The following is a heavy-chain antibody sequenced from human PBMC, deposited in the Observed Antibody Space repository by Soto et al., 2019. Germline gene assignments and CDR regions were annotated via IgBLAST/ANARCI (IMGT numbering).Heavy chain of an antibody. CDR3: ARVTIFGVVIPHDAFDI. V-gene: IGHV4-34*01. CDR1: GGSFSGYY. J-gene: IGHJ3*02. Sequence: ETLSLTCAVYGGSFSGYYWSWIRQPPGKGLEWIGEINHSGSTNYNPSLKSRVTISVDTSKNQFSLKLSSVTAADTAVYYCARVTIFGVVIPHDAFDIWGQGTMVTVSS. CDR2: INHSGST. D-gene: IGHD3-3*01.